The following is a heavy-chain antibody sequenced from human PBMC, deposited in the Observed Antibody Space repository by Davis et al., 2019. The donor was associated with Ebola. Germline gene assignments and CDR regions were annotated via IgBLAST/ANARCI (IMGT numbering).Heavy chain of an antibody. V-gene: IGHV3-7*01. CDR3: ARGFSIAA. CDR2: IKQDGGAT. Sequence: GESLKISCSASGFSFRASYMNWVRQAPGKGLEWVANIKQDGGATNYLDSVGGRFTIFRDNARNSLYLQMNSLRIEDTAVYYCARGFSIAAWGQGTLVTVSS. D-gene: IGHD2/OR15-2a*01. CDR1: GFSFRASY. J-gene: IGHJ5*02.